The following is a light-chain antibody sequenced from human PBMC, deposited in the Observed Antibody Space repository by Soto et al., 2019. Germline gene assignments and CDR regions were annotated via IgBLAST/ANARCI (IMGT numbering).Light chain of an antibody. CDR2: DAS. Sequence: DIQMTQSPSSVSASVGDRVTITCQASQDISKYLNWYQQRPGKAPKLLIYDASNLETGVPSRFSGSGSGTEFTFTISTLQSEDIATYYCHQYSTLPYTFGQGTNLDI. CDR3: HQYSTLPYT. J-gene: IGKJ2*01. CDR1: QDISKY. V-gene: IGKV1-33*01.